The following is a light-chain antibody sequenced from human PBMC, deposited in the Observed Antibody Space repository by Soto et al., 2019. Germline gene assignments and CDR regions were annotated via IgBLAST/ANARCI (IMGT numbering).Light chain of an antibody. CDR1: QSVRTD. J-gene: IGKJ4*01. V-gene: IGKV3-15*01. Sequence: EIVMSLSPATLSVSPGERATLSCRASQSVRTDLAWYQQKPGQPPRLLIYAASTRATGVPARFSGSGSGTEFTLTISSLQSEDFGVYYCQQYNKWPPLTFGGVTKVDIK. CDR2: AAS. CDR3: QQYNKWPPLT.